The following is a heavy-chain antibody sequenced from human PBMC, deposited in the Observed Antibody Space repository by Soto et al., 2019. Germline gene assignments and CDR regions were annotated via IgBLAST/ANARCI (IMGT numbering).Heavy chain of an antibody. D-gene: IGHD6-19*01. J-gene: IGHJ6*02. CDR1: GGSINNGYW. V-gene: IGHV4-4*02. CDR2: KHHSGST. Sequence: QVHLQESGPGLVKPSGTLSLTCGVSGGSINNGYWWTWVRQPPGKGLEWIGEKHHSGSTNYNLSLKSRVSISLDNSKNPFSLILSSVTAADTAVYYCAYSSGWWRLDVWGQGTTVTVSS. CDR3: AYSSGWWRLDV.